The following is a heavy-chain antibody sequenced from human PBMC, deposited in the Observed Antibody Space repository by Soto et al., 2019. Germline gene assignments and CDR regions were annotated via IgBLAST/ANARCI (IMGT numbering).Heavy chain of an antibody. Sequence: EVQLLESGGGLVQPGGSLRLSCAASGFTFSSYAMSWVRQAPGKGLEWVSAISGSGGSTYYADSVKGRFTISRDNSENTLHLQMNSLRAEDTAVYNCAKGTHYDFWSGYYTGAFDIWGQGTMVTVSS. D-gene: IGHD3-3*01. CDR3: AKGTHYDFWSGYYTGAFDI. V-gene: IGHV3-23*01. J-gene: IGHJ3*02. CDR2: ISGSGGST. CDR1: GFTFSSYA.